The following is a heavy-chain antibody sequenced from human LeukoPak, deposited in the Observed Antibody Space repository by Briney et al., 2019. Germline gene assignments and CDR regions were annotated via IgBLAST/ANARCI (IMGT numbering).Heavy chain of an antibody. CDR1: GGSISSYY. Sequence: SETLSLTCTVSGGSISSYYWSWIRQPPGKGLEWIGYIYYSGSTNYNPSLKSRVIISVDTSKNQFSLKLSSVTAADTAVYYCARVFSDGYHDYWGQGTLVTVSS. V-gene: IGHV4-59*01. CDR3: ARVFSDGYHDY. D-gene: IGHD3-16*02. J-gene: IGHJ4*02. CDR2: IYYSGST.